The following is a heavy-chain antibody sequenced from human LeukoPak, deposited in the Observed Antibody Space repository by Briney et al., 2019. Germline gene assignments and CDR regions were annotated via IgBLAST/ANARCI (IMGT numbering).Heavy chain of an antibody. V-gene: IGHV3-23*01. CDR3: AKIPQFRFLEWLLYPIDY. CDR1: GFTFSSYE. D-gene: IGHD3-3*01. CDR2: ISGSGGST. J-gene: IGHJ4*02. Sequence: GGSLRLSCAASGFTFSSYEMNWVRQAPGKGLEWVSAISGSGGSTYYADSVKGRFTISRDNSKNTLYLQMNSLRAEDTAVYYCAKIPQFRFLEWLLYPIDYWGQGTLVTVSS.